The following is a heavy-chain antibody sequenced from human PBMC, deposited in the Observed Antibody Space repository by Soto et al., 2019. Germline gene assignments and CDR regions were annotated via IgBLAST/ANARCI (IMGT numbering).Heavy chain of an antibody. CDR2: ISSSGSTI. CDR1: GFTFSSYE. CDR3: ARGSHYYGMDV. Sequence: GSLRLSCAASGFTFSSYEMNWVRQAPGKGLEWVSYISSSGSTIYYADSVKGRFTISRDNAKNSLYLQMNSLRAEDTAVYYCARGSHYYGMDVWGQGTTVTVSS. V-gene: IGHV3-48*03. J-gene: IGHJ6*02.